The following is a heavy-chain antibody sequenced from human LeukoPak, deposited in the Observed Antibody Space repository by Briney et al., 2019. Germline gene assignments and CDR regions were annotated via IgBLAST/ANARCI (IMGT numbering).Heavy chain of an antibody. V-gene: IGHV3-21*01. Sequence: PGGSLRLSCAASGFTFSSYSMNWVRQAPGKGLEWVSSIRSSSSYIYYAVSVKGRFTISRDNAKNSLYLQMNSLRAEDTAVYYCARSQTRWLQSTYWGQGTLVTVSS. CDR3: ARSQTRWLQSTY. D-gene: IGHD5-24*01. J-gene: IGHJ4*02. CDR2: IRSSSSYI. CDR1: GFTFSSYS.